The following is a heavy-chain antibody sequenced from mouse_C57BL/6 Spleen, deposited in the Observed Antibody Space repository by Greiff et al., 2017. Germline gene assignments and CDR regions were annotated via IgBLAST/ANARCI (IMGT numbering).Heavy chain of an antibody. Sequence: EVKLMESGGGLVQPGGSLSLSCAASGFTFTDYYMSWVRQPPGKALEWLGFIRNKANGYTTEYSASVKGSFTISRDNSQSILYLQMNALRAEDSAAYYCASSYGNFYFDYWGQGTTLTVSS. CDR3: ASSYGNFYFDY. CDR2: IRNKANGYTT. CDR1: GFTFTDYY. V-gene: IGHV7-3*01. D-gene: IGHD2-1*01. J-gene: IGHJ2*01.